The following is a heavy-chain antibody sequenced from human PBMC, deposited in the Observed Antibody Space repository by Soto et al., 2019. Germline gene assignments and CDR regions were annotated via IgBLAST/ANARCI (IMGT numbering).Heavy chain of an antibody. V-gene: IGHV1-69*01. CDR1: ADSFSNYA. D-gene: IGHD6-13*01. CDR3: ARWSSTTTDDAFDV. CDR2: IIPMFGTT. J-gene: IGHJ3*01. Sequence: QVQLVQSGPEVKKPGSSVKVSCKASADSFSNYAITWVRQAPGQGLEWMGGIIPMFGTTNYAQKCQARVAITADESRSTVYLDLNTLTSEDTAVYFCARWSSTTTDDAFDVWGQGTMVKVSS.